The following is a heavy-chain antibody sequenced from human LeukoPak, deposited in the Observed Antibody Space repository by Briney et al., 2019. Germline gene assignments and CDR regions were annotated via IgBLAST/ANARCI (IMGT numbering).Heavy chain of an antibody. CDR1: GYSFTSYC. Sequence: ASVKVSCKDSGYSFTSYCISWVRQATPQGLEWMGWISAYNGNTNYSQKLQDRVTMTTDTSTSTAYMELRSLRSDDTAVYYCASAWPWYYFDYWGQGTLVTVSS. CDR3: ASAWPWYYFDY. J-gene: IGHJ4*02. V-gene: IGHV1-18*01. D-gene: IGHD2-8*02. CDR2: ISAYNGNT.